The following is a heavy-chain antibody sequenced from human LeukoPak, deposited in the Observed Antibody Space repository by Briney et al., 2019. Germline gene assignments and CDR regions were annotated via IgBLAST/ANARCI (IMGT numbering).Heavy chain of an antibody. CDR1: GGSFSGHY. Sequence: SETLSLTCAVYGGSFSGHYWTWIRQPPGKGLEWIGEINHSGSTNYNPSLKSRVTISVDTSKNQFSLKLSSVTAADTAVYYCARVKSSSWYFRKRWFDPWGQGTLVTVSS. CDR3: ARVKSSSWYFRKRWFDP. J-gene: IGHJ5*02. CDR2: INHSGST. V-gene: IGHV4-34*01. D-gene: IGHD6-13*01.